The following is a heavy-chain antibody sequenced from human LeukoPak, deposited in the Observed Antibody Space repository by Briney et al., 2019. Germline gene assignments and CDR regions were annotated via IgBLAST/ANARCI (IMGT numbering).Heavy chain of an antibody. D-gene: IGHD3-10*01. Sequence: KPSETLSLTCAVSGVSVSDSYWSWIRQPVGKGLEYIGRFHLSKRSDYNPSLQSRVTMSVDTSKNQLSLRLTSVTAADTAMYYCGRSEVGSSASTIFDSWGQGILVTVSS. CDR2: FHLSKRS. CDR3: GRSEVGSSASTIFDS. J-gene: IGHJ4*02. CDR1: GVSVSDSY. V-gene: IGHV4-4*07.